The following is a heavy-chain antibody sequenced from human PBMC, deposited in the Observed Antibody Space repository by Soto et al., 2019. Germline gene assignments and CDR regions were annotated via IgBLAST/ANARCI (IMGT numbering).Heavy chain of an antibody. CDR1: GFDFSSYS. CDR3: AREPKQNYDSSPWNGGFDS. Sequence: GGSLRLSCKASGFDFSSYSMNWVRQAPGKGLEWLSYISSSTSSIYYADSVKGRFTISRDNAKNSLYLQMNSLRAEDTAVYFCAREPKQNYDSSPWNGGFDSWGPGALVTVSS. J-gene: IGHJ4*02. CDR2: ISSSTSSI. D-gene: IGHD3-22*01. V-gene: IGHV3-21*05.